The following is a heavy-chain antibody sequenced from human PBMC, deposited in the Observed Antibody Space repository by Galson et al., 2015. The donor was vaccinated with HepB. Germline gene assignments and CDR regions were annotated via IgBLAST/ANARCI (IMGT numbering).Heavy chain of an antibody. CDR3: ARDPHGVPAASGVGFDP. D-gene: IGHD2-2*01. CDR2: IIPILGIA. Sequence: SVKVSCKASGGTFSSYAISWVRQAPGQGLEWMGRIIPILGIANYAQKFQGRVTITADKSTSTAYMELSSLRSEDTAVYYCARDPHGVPAASGVGFDPWGQGTLVTVSS. V-gene: IGHV1-69*04. J-gene: IGHJ5*02. CDR1: GGTFSSYA.